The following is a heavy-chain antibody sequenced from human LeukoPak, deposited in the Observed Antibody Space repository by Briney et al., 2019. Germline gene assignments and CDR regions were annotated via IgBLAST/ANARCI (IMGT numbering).Heavy chain of an antibody. CDR1: GFTFSRYA. Sequence: PGGSLRLSCAASGFTFSRYAMSWLRQAPGKGLEWVSAISGSGGSTYYADSVKGRFTISRDNSKNTLYLQMNSLRAEDTAVYYCARLYCSGGSCYRLYYYYYMDVWGKGTTVTVSS. D-gene: IGHD2-15*01. CDR2: ISGSGGST. V-gene: IGHV3-23*01. CDR3: ARLYCSGGSCYRLYYYYYMDV. J-gene: IGHJ6*03.